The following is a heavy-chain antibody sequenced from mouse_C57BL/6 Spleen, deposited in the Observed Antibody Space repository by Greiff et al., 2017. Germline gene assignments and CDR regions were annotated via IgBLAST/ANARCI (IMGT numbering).Heavy chain of an antibody. CDR2: IYPSDSET. J-gene: IGHJ3*01. CDR3: ARRAYYSNSAWFAY. CDR1: GYTFTSYW. V-gene: IGHV1-61*01. D-gene: IGHD2-5*01. Sequence: QVQLQQPGAELVRPGSSVKLSCKASGYTFTSYWMDWVKQRPGQGLEWIGNIYPSDSETHYNQKFKDKATLTVDKSSSTAYMQLSSLTSEDSAVYDCARRAYYSNSAWFAYWGQGTLVTVSA.